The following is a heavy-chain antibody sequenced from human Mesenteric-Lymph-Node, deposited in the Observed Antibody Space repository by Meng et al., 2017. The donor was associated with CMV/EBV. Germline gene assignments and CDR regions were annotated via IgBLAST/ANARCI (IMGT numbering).Heavy chain of an antibody. V-gene: IGHV3-23*01. J-gene: IGHJ3*02. D-gene: IGHD4-23*01. CDR3: ASFDYGGNDDSLEI. CDR2: ISGSGDSR. Sequence: ASGFTVRTYAMSWVRQAPGQGPEWISSISGSGDSRYHADSVKGRFTISRDRSQNTVYLEMNGLRAEDTAMYYCASFDYGGNDDSLEIWGQGTVVTVSS. CDR1: GFTVRTYA.